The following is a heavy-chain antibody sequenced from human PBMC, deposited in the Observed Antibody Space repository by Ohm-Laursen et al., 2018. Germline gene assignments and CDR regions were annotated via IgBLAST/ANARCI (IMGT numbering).Heavy chain of an antibody. CDR3: ARGSEGPSPPY. Sequence: GSLRLSCAAPGFTVSNYWMSWVRQPPGKGLEWVANINKDESEKYYVDSVKGRFTISKDNAKNSLYLQMNSLKFEDTAVYYCARGSEGPSPPYWGQGTLVTVSS. CDR2: INKDESEK. J-gene: IGHJ4*02. CDR1: GFTVSNYW. V-gene: IGHV3-7*01.